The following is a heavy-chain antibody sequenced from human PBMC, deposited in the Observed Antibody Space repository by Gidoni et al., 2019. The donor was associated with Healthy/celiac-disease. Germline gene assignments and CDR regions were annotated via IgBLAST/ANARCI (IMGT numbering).Heavy chain of an antibody. V-gene: IGHV4-39*01. CDR2: IYYSGST. J-gene: IGHJ4*02. Sequence: QLQLQESGPGLVKPSETLSLPCTVSGGSISSRSYYWGWIRQPPGKGLEWIGSIYYSGSTYYNPSLKSRVTISVDTSKNQFSLKLSSVTAADTAVYYCARLLSEGTYCGGDCYLDYWGQGTLVTVSS. CDR3: ARLLSEGTYCGGDCYLDY. D-gene: IGHD2-21*01. CDR1: GGSISSRSYY.